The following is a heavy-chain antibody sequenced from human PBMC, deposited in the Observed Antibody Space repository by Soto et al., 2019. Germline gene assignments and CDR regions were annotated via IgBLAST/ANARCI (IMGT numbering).Heavy chain of an antibody. V-gene: IGHV3-30*18. Sequence: LRLSCAASGFTFSSHGIHWVRQAPGKGLEWVAVISYEGTNKYYADSVKGRFTISRDNSKNTLYLQMSSLRAEDTAVYYCAKDQGTSWYFPYYYYGIDVWGQGTTVTVSS. CDR1: GFTFSSHG. CDR3: AKDQGTSWYFPYYYYGIDV. D-gene: IGHD6-13*01. J-gene: IGHJ6*02. CDR2: ISYEGTNK.